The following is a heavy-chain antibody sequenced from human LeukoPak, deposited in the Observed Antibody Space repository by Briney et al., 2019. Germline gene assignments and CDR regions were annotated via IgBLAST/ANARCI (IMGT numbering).Heavy chain of an antibody. J-gene: IGHJ3*01. V-gene: IGHV3-48*04. Sequence: GGSLRLSCAASGFTFSSYAMSWFRQAPGKGLEWLSHISGSGRTIHYADSVKGRLTASRDTAKNSLYLQMNDLRAEDTAVYYCAKDLTGTYGFDFWGQGTMVTVSS. CDR2: ISGSGRTI. CDR3: AKDLTGTYGFDF. CDR1: GFTFSSYA. D-gene: IGHD7-27*01.